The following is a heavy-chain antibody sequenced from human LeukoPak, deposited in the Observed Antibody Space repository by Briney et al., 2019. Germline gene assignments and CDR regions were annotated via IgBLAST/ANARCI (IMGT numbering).Heavy chain of an antibody. V-gene: IGHV3-7*01. CDR3: ARGSTYSSGWYTGFDY. CDR1: GFTFSNAW. Sequence: PGGSLRLSCAASGFTFSNAWMSWVRQAPGKGLEWVANIKQDGSEKYYVDSVKGRFTISRDNAKNSLYLQMNSLRAEDTAVYYCARGSTYSSGWYTGFDYWGQGTLVTVSS. J-gene: IGHJ4*02. D-gene: IGHD6-19*01. CDR2: IKQDGSEK.